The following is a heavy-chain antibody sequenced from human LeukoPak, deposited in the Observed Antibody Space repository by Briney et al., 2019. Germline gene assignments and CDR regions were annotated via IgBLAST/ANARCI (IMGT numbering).Heavy chain of an antibody. J-gene: IGHJ6*04. V-gene: IGHV3-53*01. CDR1: GFTVSSNY. Sequence: GGSLRLSCAASGFTVSSNYMSWVRQAPGKGLEWVSVIYSGGATYYTDSVKGRFTISRDNAKNSLYLQMNSLRAEDTAVYYCAELGITMIGGVWGKGTTVTISS. CDR2: IYSGGAT. CDR3: AELGITMIGGV. D-gene: IGHD3-10*02.